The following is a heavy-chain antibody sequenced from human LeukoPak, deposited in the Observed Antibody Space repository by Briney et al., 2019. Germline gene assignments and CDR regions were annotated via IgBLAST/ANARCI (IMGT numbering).Heavy chain of an antibody. CDR1: GFTFSSYA. Sequence: GGSLRLSCAASGFTFSSYAMHWVRQAPGKGLEWVAVISYDGSIKYYADSVKGRFSISRDNAKNTLYLQMNSLRVEDTAVYYCARGRPHGNDYWGQGTLVTVSS. CDR2: ISYDGSIK. D-gene: IGHD4-23*01. J-gene: IGHJ4*02. V-gene: IGHV3-30-3*01. CDR3: ARGRPHGNDY.